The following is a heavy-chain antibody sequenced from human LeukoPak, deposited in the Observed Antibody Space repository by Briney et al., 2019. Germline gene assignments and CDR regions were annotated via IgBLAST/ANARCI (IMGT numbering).Heavy chain of an antibody. CDR2: ISYDGSNK. J-gene: IGHJ3*02. CDR1: GFTFSSYA. CDR3: AREYTGDAFDI. V-gene: IGHV3-30-3*01. D-gene: IGHD1-14*01. Sequence: GGSLRLSCAASGFTFSSYAMHWVRQAPGKGLEWVAVISYDGSNKYYADSVKGRFTISRDNSKNTLYLQMNSLRAEDTAVYYCAREYTGDAFDIWGQGTMVTVSS.